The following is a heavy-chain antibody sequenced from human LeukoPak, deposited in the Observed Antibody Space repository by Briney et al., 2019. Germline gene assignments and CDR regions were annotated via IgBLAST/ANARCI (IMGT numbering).Heavy chain of an antibody. D-gene: IGHD2-21*02. V-gene: IGHV1-2*02. CDR3: AVNLAYCGGDCYPFDAFDI. CDR1: GYTFTGYY. CDR2: INPYSGGT. J-gene: IGHJ3*02. Sequence: GSSVKVSCKASGYTFTGYYIHWVRRAPGQGLEWMGWINPYSGGTNYAQKFQGRVTMTRDTSISTAYMELSRLRSDDTAVYYCAVNLAYCGGDCYPFDAFDIWGQGTVVTVSS.